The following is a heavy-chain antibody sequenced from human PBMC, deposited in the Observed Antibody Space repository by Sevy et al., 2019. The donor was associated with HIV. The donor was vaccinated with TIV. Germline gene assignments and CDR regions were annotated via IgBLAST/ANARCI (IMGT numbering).Heavy chain of an antibody. V-gene: IGHV1-2*02. CDR1: GYTFAAYY. J-gene: IGHJ4*02. Sequence: ASVKVSCKTSGYTFAAYYIHWVRQAPGQGLEWLGWISPNGGDTTYAQKFQGRVTVTMSTSINTVYMELTRLRSDDTAVYYCARGKREEWLLYLDNWGPGTLVTVSS. CDR2: ISPNGGDT. D-gene: IGHD3-3*01. CDR3: ARGKREEWLLYLDN.